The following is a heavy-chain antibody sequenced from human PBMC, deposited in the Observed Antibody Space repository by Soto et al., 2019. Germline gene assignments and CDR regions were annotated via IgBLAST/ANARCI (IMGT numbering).Heavy chain of an antibody. Sequence: GGSLRLSCAASGFTFSSYAMHWVRQAPGKGLEWVAVISYDGSNKYYADSVKGRFTISRDNSKNTLYLQMNSLRAEDTAVYYCVGSGTARLLRHRWFETWGQGTLVSVSS. D-gene: IGHD2-21*01. V-gene: IGHV3-30-3*01. CDR1: GFTFSSYA. J-gene: IGHJ5*02. CDR3: VGSGTARLLRHRWFET. CDR2: ISYDGSNK.